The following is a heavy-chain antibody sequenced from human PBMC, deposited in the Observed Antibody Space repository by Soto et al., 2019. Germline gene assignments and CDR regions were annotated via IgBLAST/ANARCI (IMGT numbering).Heavy chain of an antibody. CDR3: ATEGLFNNWFDP. J-gene: IGHJ5*02. CDR1: GYTFTSYY. CDR2: INPSGGST. V-gene: IGHV1-46*01. Sequence: ASVKVSCKASGYTFTSYYMHWVRQAPGQGLEWMGIINPSGGSTSYAQKFQGRVTMTEDTSTDTAYMELSSLRSEDTAVYYCATEGLFNNWFDPWGQGTLVTVSS.